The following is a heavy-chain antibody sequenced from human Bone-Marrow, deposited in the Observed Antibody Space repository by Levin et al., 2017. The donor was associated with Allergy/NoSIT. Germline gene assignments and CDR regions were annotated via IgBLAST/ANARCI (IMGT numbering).Heavy chain of an antibody. CDR1: GGSISTYY. CDR3: ATDSRQYTYYYYGMDV. CDR2: IYASGST. J-gene: IGHJ6*02. D-gene: IGHD2-15*01. V-gene: IGHV4-4*07. Sequence: ASETLSLTCSVSGGSISTYYLTWIRQPAGKGLEWIGHIYASGSTSYNPSLKSRVTISVDTSKNQLSLKMTSVTAADTAVYYCATDSRQYTYYYYGMDVWGHGTTVTVSS.